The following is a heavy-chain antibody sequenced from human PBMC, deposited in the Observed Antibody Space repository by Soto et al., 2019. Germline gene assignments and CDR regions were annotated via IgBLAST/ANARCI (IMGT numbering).Heavy chain of an antibody. Sequence: QVQLQESGPGLVKPSETLSLTCTVSGGSISNYYWNWVRQAPGKGLEWIGYVYYSGSTHLNPSLMSRVTMSVDTSNTHFSLKLRSVTAADTAVYYCARRHSGSQERGAFDIWGQGTMVTVSS. CDR3: ARRHSGSQERGAFDI. D-gene: IGHD6-13*01. J-gene: IGHJ3*02. V-gene: IGHV4-59*08. CDR1: GGSISNYY. CDR2: VYYSGST.